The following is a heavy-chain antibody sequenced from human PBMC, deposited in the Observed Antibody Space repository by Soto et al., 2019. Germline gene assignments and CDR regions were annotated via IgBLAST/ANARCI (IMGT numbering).Heavy chain of an antibody. CDR3: ARTFDLTGYYPYFDY. CDR1: GYTFTSYG. CDR2: ISAYDDNT. J-gene: IGHJ4*02. V-gene: IGHV1-18*01. Sequence: ASVKVSCKASGYTFTSYGVSWVRQAPGQGLERMGWISAYDDNTNYAQKLQGRVTLTTDTSTSTAYMELRSLRSDVTAVYFCARTFDLTGYYPYFDYWGQGAVVTVSS. D-gene: IGHD3-9*01.